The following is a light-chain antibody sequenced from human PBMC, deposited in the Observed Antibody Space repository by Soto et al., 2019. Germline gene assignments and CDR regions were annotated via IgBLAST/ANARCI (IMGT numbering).Light chain of an antibody. CDR3: SSYTSINTRV. Sequence: QSVLTQPASVSGSPGQSITISCTGTSSDVGGYNYVSWYQQHPGKAPKLVIYEVSNRPSGVSNRFSGSKYGNTASLTISGLQDEDEADYSCSSYTSINTRVFGTGTKVTVL. J-gene: IGLJ1*01. V-gene: IGLV2-14*01. CDR1: SSDVGGYNY. CDR2: EVS.